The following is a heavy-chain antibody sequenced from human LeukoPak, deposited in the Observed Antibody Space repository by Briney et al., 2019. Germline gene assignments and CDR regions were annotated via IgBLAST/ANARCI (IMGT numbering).Heavy chain of an antibody. V-gene: IGHV3-7*03. Sequence: GGSLRLSCVVSGFTFSSYWMSWVRQAPGQGLEWVANMKQDGSEKYYVDSVKGRFTISRDNTKNSLYLQMNSLRAEDTAVFYCARDQYDTWSRRGNFDSWGQGTLVIVSS. CDR3: ARDQYDTWSRRGNFDS. CDR1: GFTFSSYW. CDR2: MKQDGSEK. D-gene: IGHD3-3*01. J-gene: IGHJ4*02.